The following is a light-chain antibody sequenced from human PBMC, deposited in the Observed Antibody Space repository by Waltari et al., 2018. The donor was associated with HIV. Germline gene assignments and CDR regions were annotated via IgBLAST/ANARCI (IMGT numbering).Light chain of an antibody. CDR3: QSFQSRNVI. J-gene: IGLJ2*01. V-gene: IGLV6-57*01. Sequence: NFMLTQPHPVSDSPGKTVNIPCPRTVGSLPGTFWHWYQQRPGNSPTIVIYEHNQRLSGVPHRFSGSIDSSSNSASLTISGVKTEDEGDYYCQSFQSRNVIFGGGTKLTVL. CDR2: EHN. CDR1: VGSLPGTF.